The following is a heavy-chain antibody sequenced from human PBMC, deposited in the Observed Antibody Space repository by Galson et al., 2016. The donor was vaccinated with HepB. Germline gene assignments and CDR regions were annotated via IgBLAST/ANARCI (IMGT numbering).Heavy chain of an antibody. D-gene: IGHD2-15*01. CDR3: ARVASGYCSGGTCPPFDY. V-gene: IGHV4-39*07. CDR2: IYYRGST. Sequence: SETLSLTCTVSGGSISSSSYYWGWIRQPPGRGLECIGNIYYRGSTYYNPSLRSRVTISVDTSKNQFSLNLSSVTAADPAVYYCARVASGYCSGGTCPPFDYWGQGTLVTVSS. J-gene: IGHJ4*02. CDR1: GGSISSSSYY.